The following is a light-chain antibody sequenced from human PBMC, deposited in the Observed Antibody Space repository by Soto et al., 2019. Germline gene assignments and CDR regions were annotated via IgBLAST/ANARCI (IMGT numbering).Light chain of an antibody. CDR2: RAS. J-gene: IGKJ2*01. CDR3: QQYHSYPYT. CDR1: QSINQW. Sequence: DIQMTQSPSTLSASVGDRVTITCRASQSINQWLAWYQQKPWKDPRFLIYRASSLETGVPSRFSGSASGTDFTLTISSLQPDDFATYYFQQYHSYPYTFGQGTKLESK. V-gene: IGKV1-5*03.